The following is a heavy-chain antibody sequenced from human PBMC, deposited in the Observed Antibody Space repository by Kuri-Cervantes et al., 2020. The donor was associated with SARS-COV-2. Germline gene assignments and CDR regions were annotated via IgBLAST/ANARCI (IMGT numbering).Heavy chain of an antibody. CDR3: ARFSGDFRNMDV. V-gene: IGHV1-18*01. D-gene: IGHD3-10*01. Sequence: ASVTVSCKASGYTFTSYGISWVRQAPGQGLEWMGWISGYNGNTNYAQKFQGRVTMTIDTSTSTAYTELRSLRSDDTAVYYCARFSGDFRNMDVWGQGTTVTVSS. CDR2: ISGYNGNT. J-gene: IGHJ6*02. CDR1: GYTFTSYG.